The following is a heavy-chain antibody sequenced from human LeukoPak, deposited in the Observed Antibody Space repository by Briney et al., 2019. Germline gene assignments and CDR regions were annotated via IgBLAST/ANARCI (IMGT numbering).Heavy chain of an antibody. CDR3: ARPSGIAAAGGWWVDAFDI. D-gene: IGHD6-13*01. CDR2: IYPGNSDT. CDR1: GYTFSNYW. Sequence: GESLKISCKGSGYTFSNYWIGWVRQMPGKGLEWMGIIYPGNSDTRYSPSFQGQVTISADKSISTAYLQWSSLKASDTAMYYCARPSGIAAAGGWWVDAFDIWGQGTMVTVSS. V-gene: IGHV5-51*01. J-gene: IGHJ3*02.